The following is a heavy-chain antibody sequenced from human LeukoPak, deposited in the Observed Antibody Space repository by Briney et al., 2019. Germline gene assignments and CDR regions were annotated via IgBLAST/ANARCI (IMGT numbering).Heavy chain of an antibody. V-gene: IGHV3-7*01. CDR3: ARDRPYRSSYWSGESSYYYGLDV. Sequence: GGSLRLSCAASGFTFSSYWMSWVRQAPGKGLEWVANIKQDGSEKYYEDSVKGRFTISKDNAKNSLYLQMNSLRAEDTAVYYCARDRPYRSSYWSGESSYYYGLDVWGQGTTVTVSS. J-gene: IGHJ6*02. CDR2: IKQDGSEK. CDR1: GFTFSSYW. D-gene: IGHD6-13*01.